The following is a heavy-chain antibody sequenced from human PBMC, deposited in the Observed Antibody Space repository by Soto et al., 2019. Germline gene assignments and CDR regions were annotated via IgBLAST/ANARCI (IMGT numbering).Heavy chain of an antibody. CDR3: ARIIVVGTPLDY. CDR2: INAGNGNT. V-gene: IGHV1-3*05. Sequence: QVQLVQSGAEEKKPGASVKVSCKASGYTFTSYAMHWVRQAPGQRLEWMGWINAGNGNTKYSQKFQGRVTITRDTPASTAYRELSSLRSEDTAVYYWARIIVVGTPLDYWGQGPLVTVPS. J-gene: IGHJ4*02. CDR1: GYTFTSYA. D-gene: IGHD2-21*02.